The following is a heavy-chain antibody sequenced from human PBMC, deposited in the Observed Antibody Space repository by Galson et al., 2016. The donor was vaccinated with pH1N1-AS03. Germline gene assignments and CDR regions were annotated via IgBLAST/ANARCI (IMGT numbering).Heavy chain of an antibody. CDR1: GYSISSGYY. Sequence: ETLSLTCDVSGYSISSGYYWGWIRQAPGKALEYIGNIYHTGRTYYNLSLKSRVTISRDTSNNQLSLTVRSLTAAATAVYYCSRLVGQAFAYWGQGMLVTVSS. CDR3: SRLVGQAFAY. CDR2: IYHTGRT. V-gene: IGHV4-38-2*01. J-gene: IGHJ4*02.